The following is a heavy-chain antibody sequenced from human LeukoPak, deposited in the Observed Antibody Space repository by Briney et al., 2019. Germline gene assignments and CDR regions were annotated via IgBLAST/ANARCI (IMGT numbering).Heavy chain of an antibody. Sequence: GGSLSLSCAASGFTFSSYAMHWVRQAPGTGLDWVAVISYDGSNKYYADSVKGRFTISRDNSKNTLYLQMNSLRAEDTAVYYCARVAYDNSGSVDYWGQGTLVTVSS. D-gene: IGHD3-22*01. CDR3: ARVAYDNSGSVDY. CDR1: GFTFSSYA. CDR2: ISYDGSNK. J-gene: IGHJ4*02. V-gene: IGHV3-30-3*01.